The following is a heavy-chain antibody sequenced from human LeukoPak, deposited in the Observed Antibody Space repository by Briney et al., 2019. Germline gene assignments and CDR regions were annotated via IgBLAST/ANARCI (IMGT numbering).Heavy chain of an antibody. D-gene: IGHD4-17*01. Sequence: SETLSLTCTVSGDSFSSHYWTWIRQPPGKGLEWIGYISYIGSTNYSPSLKSRVTISIDTSKNQFSLRLSSVTAADTAVYYCARDLVTVTKGFDIWGQGTMVSVSS. J-gene: IGHJ3*02. CDR2: ISYIGST. CDR3: ARDLVTVTKGFDI. CDR1: GDSFSSHY. V-gene: IGHV4-59*11.